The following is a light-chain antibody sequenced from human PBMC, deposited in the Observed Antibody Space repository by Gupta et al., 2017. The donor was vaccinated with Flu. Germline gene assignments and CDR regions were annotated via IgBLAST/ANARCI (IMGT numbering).Light chain of an antibody. CDR3: AAWDDSLSGQGV. V-gene: IGLV1-47*01. J-gene: IGLJ3*02. CDR2: RNN. CDR1: SSNSGKNY. Sequence: QSVLSQPPSASGPAAMRVAFSCTRLSSNSGKNYVSWYQQVPGTAPKVLIYRNNERPSGVPDRFSGSKSGTSASLAISGLRSEDGADYYCAAWDDSLSGQGVFGGATKLTVL.